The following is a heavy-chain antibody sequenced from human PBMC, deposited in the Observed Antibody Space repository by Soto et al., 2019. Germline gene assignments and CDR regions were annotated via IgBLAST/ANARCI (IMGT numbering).Heavy chain of an antibody. J-gene: IGHJ3*02. CDR3: ARSSRRNYDCSGSYSKGCAFDI. V-gene: IGHV4-34*01. CDR1: GGSFSGYY. D-gene: IGHD3-10*01. CDR2: INHSGST. Sequence: QVQPQPWCAGLLNPSKTLSLNCAVYGGSFSGYYWSWIRKPPGKELAWFGEINHSGSTNYNPSLKSRVTISVDTSKKQCSLKLSSVTAAYRAVYYFARSSRRNYDCSGSYSKGCAFDIWGQGTMVTVSS.